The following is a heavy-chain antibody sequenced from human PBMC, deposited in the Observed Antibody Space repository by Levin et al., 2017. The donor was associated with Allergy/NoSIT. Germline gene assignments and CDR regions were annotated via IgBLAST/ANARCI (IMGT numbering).Heavy chain of an antibody. D-gene: IGHD2-15*01. J-gene: IGHJ5*02. CDR1: GGTFNSYA. CDR2: VIPISGTA. CDR3: ARGRPYWGAGSCYLES. Sequence: SVKVSCKASGGTFNSYAISWVRQAPGQGLEWMGGVIPISGTANYPQKFQGRVKIIADESTKTAYIELSSLRSEDTAVYYCARGRPYWGAGSCYLESWGQGTLVTVSS. V-gene: IGHV1-69*13.